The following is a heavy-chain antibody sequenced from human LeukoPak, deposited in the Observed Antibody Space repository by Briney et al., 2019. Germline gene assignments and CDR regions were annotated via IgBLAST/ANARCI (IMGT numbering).Heavy chain of an antibody. J-gene: IGHJ4*02. Sequence: GGSLRLSCAASGFTFSSYAMTWVRQAPGKGLEWVAIISNDGSRKYYAHSVEGRFTISRDNSKNTLYLQMDSLRAEDTAVYYCARDRAWNYFDYWGQGTLVTVSS. D-gene: IGHD3-3*01. CDR3: ARDRAWNYFDY. CDR1: GFTFSSYA. V-gene: IGHV3-30*03. CDR2: ISNDGSRK.